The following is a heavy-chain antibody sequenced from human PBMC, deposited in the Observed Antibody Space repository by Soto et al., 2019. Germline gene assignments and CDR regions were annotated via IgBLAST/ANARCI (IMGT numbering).Heavy chain of an antibody. CDR3: RVLPDWLHHWYFDL. D-gene: IGHD3-9*01. CDR2: IYWDDDR. V-gene: IGHV2-5*02. J-gene: IGHJ2*01. Sequence: QITLKESGPTLVKPTQTLTLTCTFSGFSLSTSGVGVGWIRQPPGKALEWLGLIYWDDDRRYSPALKSRLTSTRNTYKYQVVLTITPVDTVDTATYGCRVLPDWLHHWYFDLRGRGTLVTVSS. CDR1: GFSLSTSGVG.